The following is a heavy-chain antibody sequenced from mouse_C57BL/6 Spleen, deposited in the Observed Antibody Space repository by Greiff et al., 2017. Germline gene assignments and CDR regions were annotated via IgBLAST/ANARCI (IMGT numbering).Heavy chain of an antibody. Sequence: EVQLQQSGGGLVQPGGSMKLSCAASGFTFSDAWMDWVRQSPETGLEWVAEIRNKANNHATYYAASVKGRFTISRDDSKSSVYLQMNSLRAEDTGIYYCTRLDDYYYAMDYWGQGTSVTVSS. CDR2: IRNKANNHAT. CDR3: TRLDDYYYAMDY. CDR1: GFTFSDAW. D-gene: IGHD2-4*01. J-gene: IGHJ4*01. V-gene: IGHV6-6*01.